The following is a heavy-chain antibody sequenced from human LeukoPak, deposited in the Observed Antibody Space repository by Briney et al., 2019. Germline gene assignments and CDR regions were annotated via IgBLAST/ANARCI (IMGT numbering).Heavy chain of an antibody. CDR2: TYYSGVT. V-gene: IGHV4-59*01. J-gene: IGHJ6*04. CDR1: GGSISRYY. Sequence: SETLSLTCTVSGGSISRYYWSWIRHPPGKGLKWIGYTYYSGVTNYNPSLKSRVTISVDMSKNQFSLKLTSVSAADTGVYYCARDSPPNVWGKGITVAVSS. CDR3: ARDSPPNV.